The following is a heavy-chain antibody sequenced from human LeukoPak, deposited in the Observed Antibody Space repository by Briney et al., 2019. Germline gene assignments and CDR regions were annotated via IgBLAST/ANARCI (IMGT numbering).Heavy chain of an antibody. D-gene: IGHD3-22*01. Sequence: SQTLSLTCTVSGGSISSGGYYWSWIRQHPGKGLEWLGYIYYSGSTYYNPSLKSRVTISVDTSKNQFSLKLSSVTAADTAVYYCARIVDYYDSSGPSPPGWFDPWGQGTLVTVSS. CDR2: IYYSGST. CDR3: ARIVDYYDSSGPSPPGWFDP. J-gene: IGHJ5*02. V-gene: IGHV4-31*03. CDR1: GGSISSGGYY.